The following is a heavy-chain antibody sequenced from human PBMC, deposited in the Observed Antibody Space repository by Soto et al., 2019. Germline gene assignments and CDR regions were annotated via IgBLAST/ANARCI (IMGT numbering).Heavy chain of an antibody. V-gene: IGHV2-26*01. D-gene: IGHD3-9*01. CDR2: IFSDNER. J-gene: IGHJ6*02. CDR3: ARMKVDSYQFYYAMDV. CDR1: GFSLTTGKMG. Sequence: SGPTLVNPTETLTLTCTVSGFSLTTGKMGVSWVRQPPGKALEWPAHIFSDNERSYSTSLQGRLTISKDTSGSQVVLSMTNVDPVDTATYYCARMKVDSYQFYYAMDVWGQGTTVTVSS.